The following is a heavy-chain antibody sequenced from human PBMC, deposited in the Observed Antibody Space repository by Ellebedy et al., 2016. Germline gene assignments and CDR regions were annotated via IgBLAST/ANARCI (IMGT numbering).Heavy chain of an antibody. CDR1: GFIFGDAW. CDR2: IRSKIDGGTT. V-gene: IGHV3-15*01. CDR3: TTDQVGFGMDV. Sequence: GESLKISXAASGFIFGDAWMSWVRQAPGKGLEWVGRIRSKIDGGTTIYSALVKDRFTVSRDDSKDMLFLQLNSLKSEDTAVYYCTTDQVGFGMDVWGQGTTVAVSS. D-gene: IGHD1-26*01. J-gene: IGHJ6*02.